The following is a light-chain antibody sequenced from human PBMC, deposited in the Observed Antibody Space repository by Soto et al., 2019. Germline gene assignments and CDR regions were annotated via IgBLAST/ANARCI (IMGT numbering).Light chain of an antibody. J-gene: IGKJ3*01. CDR3: QQYGASPLFT. CDR1: QGVTTAY. CDR2: GAS. Sequence: VLTQSPGTLSLSPGERATLSCRASQGVTTAYLAWYQHKPGQAPRLLIYGASNRATGIPDRFSGSGSGTDFTLTISRLEPEEFAVYSCQQYGASPLFTFGPGTKVDLK. V-gene: IGKV3-20*01.